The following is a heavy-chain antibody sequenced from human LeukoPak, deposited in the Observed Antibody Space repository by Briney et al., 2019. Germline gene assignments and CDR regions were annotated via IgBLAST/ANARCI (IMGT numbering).Heavy chain of an antibody. CDR2: MYYSGNT. Sequence: PSETLSLTCTVTGDSISSSNYYWGWIRQPPGKGLEWIGSMYYSGNTYYNPSLKSRVIISIDTSKNQFTLKLSSVTAADTAVYYCARRLRDAFDIWGQGTMVTVSS. D-gene: IGHD3-10*01. CDR1: GDSISSSNYY. V-gene: IGHV4-39*01. J-gene: IGHJ3*02. CDR3: ARRLRDAFDI.